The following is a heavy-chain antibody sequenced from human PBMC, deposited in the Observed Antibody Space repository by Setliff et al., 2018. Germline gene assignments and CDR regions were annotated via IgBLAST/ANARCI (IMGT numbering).Heavy chain of an antibody. D-gene: IGHD5-18*01. J-gene: IGHJ6*03. Sequence: SVKVSCNASGGTFSSYGISWVRQAPGQGLEWMGGTIPIFGSTNYAQKFQDRVTIITDESTSTAYMELRSLRTEDTAVYYCAREGVDTRSSTDYRYYMDVWGKGTTVTVSS. CDR1: GGTFSSYG. CDR2: TIPIFGST. CDR3: AREGVDTRSSTDYRYYMDV. V-gene: IGHV1-69*05.